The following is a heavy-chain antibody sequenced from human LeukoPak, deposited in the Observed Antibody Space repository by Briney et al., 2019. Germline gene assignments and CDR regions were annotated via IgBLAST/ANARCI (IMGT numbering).Heavy chain of an antibody. V-gene: IGHV4-4*08. CDR3: AREGSWFDP. J-gene: IGHJ5*02. D-gene: IGHD3-10*01. CDR1: GDSISNYY. CDR2: ISPSGST. Sequence: SETLSLTCSVSGDSISNYYWSWIRQPPGKGLEWIGRISPSGSTNYNPSLKSRATISVDTSKNQFSLNLNSVTAADTAVYYCAREGSWFDPWGQGTLVTVSS.